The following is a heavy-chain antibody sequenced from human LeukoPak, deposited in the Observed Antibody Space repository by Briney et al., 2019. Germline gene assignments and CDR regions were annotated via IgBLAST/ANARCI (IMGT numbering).Heavy chain of an antibody. CDR2: INWNGGST. D-gene: IGHD2-2*01. V-gene: IGHV3-20*04. Sequence: PGGSLRLSCVASGFTFDDYGMSWVRQAPGKGLEWVSGINWNGGSTGYADSVKGRFTISRDNAKNSLYLQMNSLRAEDTALYYCARGGPAAYAGDYWGQGTLVTVSS. J-gene: IGHJ4*02. CDR3: ARGGPAAYAGDY. CDR1: GFTFDDYG.